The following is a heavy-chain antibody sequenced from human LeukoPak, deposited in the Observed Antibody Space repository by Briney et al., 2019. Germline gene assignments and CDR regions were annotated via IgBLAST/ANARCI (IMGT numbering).Heavy chain of an antibody. CDR1: GFPFSSYA. CDR2: ISGSGGST. CDR3: AKDPLYCSSTSCFSGYFDY. D-gene: IGHD2-2*01. J-gene: IGHJ4*02. Sequence: GGSLRLSCAASGFPFSSYAMSWVREATGEGLEGVSSISGSGGSTYYADSVKGRFTISRDNSKNTLYLQMNSLRAEDTAVYYCAKDPLYCSSTSCFSGYFDYWGQGTLVTVSS. V-gene: IGHV3-23*01.